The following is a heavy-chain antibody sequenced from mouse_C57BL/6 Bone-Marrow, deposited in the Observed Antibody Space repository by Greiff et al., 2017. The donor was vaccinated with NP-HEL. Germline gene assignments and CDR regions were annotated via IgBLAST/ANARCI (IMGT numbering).Heavy chain of an antibody. CDR2: ISYDGSN. Sequence: EVQLQQSGPGLVKPSQSLSLTCSVTGYSITSGYYWNWIRQFPGNKLEWMGYISYDGSNNYNPSLKNRISITRDTSKNQFFLKLNSVTTEDTATYYCARADYGSSPYWYFDVWGTGTTVTVAS. CDR3: ARADYGSSPYWYFDV. D-gene: IGHD1-1*01. CDR1: GYSITSGYY. J-gene: IGHJ1*03. V-gene: IGHV3-6*01.